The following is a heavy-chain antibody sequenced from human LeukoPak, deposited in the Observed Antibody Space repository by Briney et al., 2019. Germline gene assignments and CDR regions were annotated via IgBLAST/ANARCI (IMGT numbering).Heavy chain of an antibody. Sequence: PGGSLRLSCAASGFTFSSYAMSWVRQAPGKGLEWVSAISGSGGSTYYADSVKGRFTISGDNSKNTLYLQMNSLRAEDTAVYYCAKVRGVRGVTDFFDYWGQGTLVTVSS. CDR3: AKVRGVRGVTDFFDY. D-gene: IGHD3-10*01. V-gene: IGHV3-23*01. J-gene: IGHJ4*02. CDR1: GFTFSSYA. CDR2: ISGSGGST.